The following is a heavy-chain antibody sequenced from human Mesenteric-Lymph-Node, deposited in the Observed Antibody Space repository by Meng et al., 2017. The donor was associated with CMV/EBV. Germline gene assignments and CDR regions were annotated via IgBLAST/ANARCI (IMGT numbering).Heavy chain of an antibody. CDR1: GFTFSGHA. D-gene: IGHD1-26*01. CDR3: VKAALVGGTRDYYFDF. V-gene: IGHV3-33*06. J-gene: IGHJ4*02. CDR2: IWYDGSNK. Sequence: GGSLRLSCAASGFTFSGHAMHWVRQAPGKGLEWVAAIWYDGSNKYYADPVKGRFTISRDNSKNTLDLQMNSLRAEDTAVYYCVKAALVGGTRDYYFDFWGQGTLVTVSS.